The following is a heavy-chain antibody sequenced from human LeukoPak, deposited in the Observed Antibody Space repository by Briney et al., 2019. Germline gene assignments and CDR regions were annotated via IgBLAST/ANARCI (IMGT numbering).Heavy chain of an antibody. J-gene: IGHJ5*02. CDR3: ARSSSSWMNWFDP. CDR2: MNPNSGNT. D-gene: IGHD6-13*01. Sequence: ASVKVSCKASGYTFTSYDINWVRQATGQGLERMGWMNPNSGNTGYAQKFQGRVTMTRNTSISTAYMELSSLRSEDTAVYYCARSSSSWMNWFDPWGQGTLVTVSS. CDR1: GYTFTSYD. V-gene: IGHV1-8*01.